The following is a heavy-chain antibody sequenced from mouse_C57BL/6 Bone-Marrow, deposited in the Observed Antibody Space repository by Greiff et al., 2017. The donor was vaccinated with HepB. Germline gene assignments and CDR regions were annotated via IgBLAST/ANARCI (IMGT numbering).Heavy chain of an antibody. CDR2: INPNNGGT. CDR3: ARGGYYSAWFAY. D-gene: IGHD2-3*01. V-gene: IGHV1-26*01. CDR1: GYTFTDYY. J-gene: IGHJ3*01. Sequence: EVQLQQSGPELVKPGASAKISCKASGYTFTDYYMNWVKQSHGKSLEWIGDINPNNGGTSYNQKFKGKATLTVDKSSSTAYMELRSLTSEDSAVYYCARGGYYSAWFAYWGQGTLVTVSA.